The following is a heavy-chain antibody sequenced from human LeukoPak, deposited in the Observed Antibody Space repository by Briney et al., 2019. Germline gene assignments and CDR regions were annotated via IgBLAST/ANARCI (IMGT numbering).Heavy chain of an antibody. V-gene: IGHV3-30*18. D-gene: IGHD5-12*01. Sequence: GGSLRLSCAASGFTFSTYAMHWVRQAPGKGLWWVAVISDDENNKYYADSVKGRFTISRDNYRNTLYLQMNSLRPEDTAVYYCAKDRVAMIEDAFDIWGQGTMVTVSS. CDR2: ISDDENNK. CDR1: GFTFSTYA. J-gene: IGHJ3*02. CDR3: AKDRVAMIEDAFDI.